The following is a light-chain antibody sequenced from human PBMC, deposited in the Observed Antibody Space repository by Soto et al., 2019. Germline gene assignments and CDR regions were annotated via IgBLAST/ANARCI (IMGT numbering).Light chain of an antibody. J-gene: IGLJ2*01. V-gene: IGLV2-14*03. Sequence: QSALTQPASVSGSPGQSITISCTGTSSDIGGYNYVSWYQQHPGKAPKLMIYDVSDRPSGVSNRFSGSKSGSTAALTISGLQAEDEADYYCASYASSNTVLVGGGTKVTVL. CDR2: DVS. CDR1: SSDIGGYNY. CDR3: ASYASSNTVL.